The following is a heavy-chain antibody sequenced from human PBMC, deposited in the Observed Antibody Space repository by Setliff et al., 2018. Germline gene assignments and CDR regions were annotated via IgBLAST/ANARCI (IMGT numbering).Heavy chain of an antibody. Sequence: GASVKVSCKASGGTFSSYAISWVRQAPGQGLEWMGGIIPILGIANYAQKFQGRVTITADKSTSTAYMELSSLRSEDTAVYYCASDPIVVVPAEHYYYGMDVWGQGTTVTVSS. D-gene: IGHD2-2*01. V-gene: IGHV1-69*10. CDR3: ASDPIVVVPAEHYYYGMDV. J-gene: IGHJ6*02. CDR2: IIPILGIA. CDR1: GGTFSSYA.